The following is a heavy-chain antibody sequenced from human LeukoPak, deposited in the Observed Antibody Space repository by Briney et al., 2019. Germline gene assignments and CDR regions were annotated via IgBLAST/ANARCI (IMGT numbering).Heavy chain of an antibody. D-gene: IGHD1-1*01. J-gene: IGHJ4*02. Sequence: PGGSLRLSCAAPGFTFSRDWMTLVRQAPGKGLERVANIKEDGSENSYVESVKGRFTISRDNAKNSLYLQLNSLRAEDTAVYFCARQRYSDYWGQGTLVTVSS. CDR2: IKEDGSEN. CDR1: GFTFSRDW. CDR3: ARQRYSDY. V-gene: IGHV3-7*04.